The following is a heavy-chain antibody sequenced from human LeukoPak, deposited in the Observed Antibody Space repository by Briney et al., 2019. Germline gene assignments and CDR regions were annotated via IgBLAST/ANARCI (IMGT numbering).Heavy chain of an antibody. D-gene: IGHD3-22*01. J-gene: IGHJ4*02. CDR2: IKQDGSEK. Sequence: GGSLRLSCAASGFTFSSYWMSWVRQAPGKGLEWVANIKQDGSEKYYVDSVKGRFTTSRDNAKNSLYLQMNSLRAEDTAVYYCARDQGRGDSSGYYIHWGQGTLVTVSS. CDR3: ARDQGRGDSSGYYIH. V-gene: IGHV3-7*01. CDR1: GFTFSSYW.